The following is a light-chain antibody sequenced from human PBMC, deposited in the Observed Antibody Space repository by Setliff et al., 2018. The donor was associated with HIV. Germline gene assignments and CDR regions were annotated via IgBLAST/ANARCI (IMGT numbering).Light chain of an antibody. V-gene: IGLV3-21*03. Sequence: ELTQPPSVSVAPGRTARITCGGNKIGRKSVHWYQQKPGQAPVLVVYDDSDQPSKISERFSGSKSGNMATLTINRVEAGDEADYYCQVWDNNGDFYVFGSGTKVTVL. CDR1: KIGRKS. CDR3: QVWDNNGDFYV. J-gene: IGLJ1*01. CDR2: DDS.